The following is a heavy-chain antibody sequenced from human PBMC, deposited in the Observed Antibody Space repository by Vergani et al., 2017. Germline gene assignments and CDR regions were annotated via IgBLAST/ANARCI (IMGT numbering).Heavy chain of an antibody. CDR2: ISSSSSYI. Sequence: ELQLVESGGGLVKPGGSLRLSCAASGFTFSSYSMNWVRQAPGKGLEWVSSISSSSSYIYYADSVTGRFTISRDNAKNSLYLQMNSLRAEDTAVYYCARAGIVTGSNTDYYYGMDVWGQGTTVTVSS. CDR1: GFTFSSYS. CDR3: ARAGIVTGSNTDYYYGMDV. V-gene: IGHV3-21*01. D-gene: IGHD3-9*01. J-gene: IGHJ6*02.